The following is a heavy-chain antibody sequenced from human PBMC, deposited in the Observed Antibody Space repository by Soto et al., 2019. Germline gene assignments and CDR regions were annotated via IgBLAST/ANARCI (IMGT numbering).Heavy chain of an antibody. Sequence: QVQLVESGGGVVQPGRSLRLSCAASGFTFSSYGMHWVRQAPGKGLEWVAVISYDGSNKYYADSVKGRFTISRDNSNNMLYLQMNSLRAEDTAVYYGAMLSYYYDSSGYSYSPDYWGQGTLVTVSS. CDR1: GFTFSSYG. V-gene: IGHV3-30*03. CDR2: ISYDGSNK. D-gene: IGHD3-22*01. CDR3: AMLSYYYDSSGYSYSPDY. J-gene: IGHJ4*02.